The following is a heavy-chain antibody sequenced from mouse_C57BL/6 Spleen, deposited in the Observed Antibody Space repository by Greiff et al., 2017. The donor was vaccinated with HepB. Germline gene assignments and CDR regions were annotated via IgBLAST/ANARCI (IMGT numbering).Heavy chain of an antibody. J-gene: IGHJ2*01. Sequence: EVQLVESGPGLVKPSQSLSLTCSVTGYSITSGYYWNWIRQFPGNKLEWMGYISYDGSNNYNPSLKNRISITRDTSKNQFFLKLNSMTTEDTATYYCARDDDGYYGVYFDYWGQGTTLTVSS. CDR2: ISYDGSN. D-gene: IGHD2-3*01. CDR3: ARDDDGYYGVYFDY. CDR1: GYSITSGYY. V-gene: IGHV3-6*01.